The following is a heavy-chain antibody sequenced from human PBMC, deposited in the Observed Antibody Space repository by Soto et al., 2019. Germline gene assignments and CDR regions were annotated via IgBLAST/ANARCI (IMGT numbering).Heavy chain of an antibody. D-gene: IGHD4-17*01. CDR1: GGSVSSGSYY. CDR3: ARGSTVGDAFDI. J-gene: IGHJ3*02. V-gene: IGHV4-61*01. Sequence: NPSETLSLTCTVSGGSVSSGSYYWSWIRQPPGKGLEWIGYIYYSGSTNYNLSLKSRVTISVDTSKNQFSLKLSSVTAADTAVYYCARGSTVGDAFDIWGQGTMVTVSS. CDR2: IYYSGST.